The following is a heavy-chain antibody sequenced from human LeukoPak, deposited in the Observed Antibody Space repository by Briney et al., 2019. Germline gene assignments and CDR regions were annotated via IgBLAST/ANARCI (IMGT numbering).Heavy chain of an antibody. CDR1: AGSINRFY. D-gene: IGHD1-26*01. CDR2: IHHSGTT. V-gene: IGHV4-59*03. Sequence: SETLSLTCSVSAGSINRFYWNWIRQSPGKGLEWVGFIHHSGTTKINPSLQSRVTMSIDTSKNQLSPKLTSVTAADSALYFCATNTGSFFAWFDYWGQGILVTVSS. CDR3: ATNTGSFFAWFDY. J-gene: IGHJ4*02.